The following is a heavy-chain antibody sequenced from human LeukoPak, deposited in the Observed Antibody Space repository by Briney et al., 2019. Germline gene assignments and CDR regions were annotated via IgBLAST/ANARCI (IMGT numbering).Heavy chain of an antibody. J-gene: IGHJ4*02. CDR3: ARFSGYTYGYDY. Sequence: SETLSLTCTVSGGSISSSSSYWGWIRQPPGKGLEWIGTTYNSWRSYYSPSLKSRVTISGDTSKNQFSLKVTSVTAADAAVYYCARFSGYTYGYDYWGQGTLVTVSS. D-gene: IGHD5-18*01. CDR1: GGSISSSSSY. CDR2: TYNSWRS. V-gene: IGHV4-39*01.